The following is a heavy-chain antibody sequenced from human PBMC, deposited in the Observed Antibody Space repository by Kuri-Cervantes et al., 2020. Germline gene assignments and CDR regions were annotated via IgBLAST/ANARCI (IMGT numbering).Heavy chain of an antibody. V-gene: IGHV3-23*01. CDR3: ATFPKWGFDY. D-gene: IGHD1-26*01. CDR1: GFTFSSYA. CDR2: ISDSGGRT. J-gene: IGHJ4*02. Sequence: GESLKISCAASGFTFSSYAMSWVRQAPGKGLEWVSAISDSGGRTYFADSVKGRFTISRDNSKNSLYLQMNSLRDEDTAVYYCATFPKWGFDYWGQGTLVTVSS.